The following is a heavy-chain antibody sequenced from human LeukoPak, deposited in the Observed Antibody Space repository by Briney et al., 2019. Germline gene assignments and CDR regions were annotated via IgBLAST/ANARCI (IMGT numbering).Heavy chain of an antibody. CDR1: GGSISSGDYY. Sequence: SQTLSLTGTVSGGSISSGDYYWSWIRQPPGKGLEWIGYIYYSGSTYYNLSLKSRVTISVDTSKNQFSLKLSSVTAADTAVYYCARSAYYYVHFDYWGQGTLVTVSS. V-gene: IGHV4-30-4*01. CDR3: ARSAYYYVHFDY. CDR2: IYYSGST. D-gene: IGHD3-22*01. J-gene: IGHJ4*02.